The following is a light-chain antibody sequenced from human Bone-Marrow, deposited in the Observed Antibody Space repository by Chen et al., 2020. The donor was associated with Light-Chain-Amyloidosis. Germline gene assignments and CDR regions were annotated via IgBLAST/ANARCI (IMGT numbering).Light chain of an antibody. CDR1: SSDVGGDNH. CDR2: EDT. CDR3: SSDASTNTLV. Sequence: QSALTQPASVLRSPGQSITISCTGTSSDVGGDNHVSWYHQHADNAPILMIYEDTNRPSWVPGRCACSKSDNTAFLTISGLQTEDEADYCCSSDASTNTLVFGSGTRVTVL. V-gene: IGLV2-14*01. J-gene: IGLJ1*01.